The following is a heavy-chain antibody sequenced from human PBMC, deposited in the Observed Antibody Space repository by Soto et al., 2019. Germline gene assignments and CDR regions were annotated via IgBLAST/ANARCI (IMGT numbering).Heavy chain of an antibody. V-gene: IGHV3-48*01. J-gene: IGHJ6*02. D-gene: IGHD5-12*01. CDR1: GFTFSTYS. Sequence: EVQLVESGGGLVQPGVSLRLSCAASGFTFSTYSMNWVRQAPGQGLEWISYITKSSKTIYYADSVKGRFTISRDNAKNPLYLQMNSLRAEDTAVYYCTRDHGYGYGMDVWGQGTTVTVSS. CDR3: TRDHGYGYGMDV. CDR2: ITKSSKTI.